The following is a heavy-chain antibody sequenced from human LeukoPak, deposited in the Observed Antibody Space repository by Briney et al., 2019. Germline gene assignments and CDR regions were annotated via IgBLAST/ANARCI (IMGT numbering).Heavy chain of an antibody. CDR2: ISGSGGST. CDR1: GFTFSSYA. J-gene: IGHJ4*02. V-gene: IGHV3-23*01. D-gene: IGHD6-19*01. Sequence: GGSLRLSCAASGFTFSSYAMSVVRQAPGKGLEWVSAISGSGGSTYYADSVKGRFTISRDSSKNTLYLQMNSLRAEDTAVYYCAKDRPHSSGWGTPADYWGQGTLVTVSS. CDR3: AKDRPHSSGWGTPADY.